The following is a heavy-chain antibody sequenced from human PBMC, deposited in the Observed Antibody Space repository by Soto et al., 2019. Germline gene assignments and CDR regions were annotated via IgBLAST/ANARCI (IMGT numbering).Heavy chain of an antibody. CDR3: ARDFEGSYGYRPFEY. CDR2: IKQDGSEK. D-gene: IGHD5-18*01. CDR1: GFTFNTYW. Sequence: RGSLILSCAASGFTFNTYWMTSVCQSPGKGLEWVANIKQDGSEKYYVASVKGRFTISRDDAKSSVYLQMNSLRPEDTAVYYCARDFEGSYGYRPFEYWGQGSLVTASS. V-gene: IGHV3-7*03. J-gene: IGHJ4*02.